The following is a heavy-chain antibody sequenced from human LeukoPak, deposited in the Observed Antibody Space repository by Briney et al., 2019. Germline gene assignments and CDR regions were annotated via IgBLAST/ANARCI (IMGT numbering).Heavy chain of an antibody. CDR2: IYYSGST. Sequence: SETLSLTCTVSGGSISSYYWSWIRQPPGKGLEWIGYIYYSGSTNYNPSLKSRVTISVDTSRNQFSLKLSSVTAADTAVYYCARDRDAGTFDYWGQGTLVTVSS. CDR1: GGSISSYY. J-gene: IGHJ4*02. V-gene: IGHV4-59*01. D-gene: IGHD6-13*01. CDR3: ARDRDAGTFDY.